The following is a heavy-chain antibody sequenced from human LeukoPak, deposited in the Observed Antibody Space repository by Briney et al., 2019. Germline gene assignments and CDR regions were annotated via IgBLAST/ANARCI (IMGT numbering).Heavy chain of an antibody. CDR1: GFTVSSNY. J-gene: IGHJ3*02. Sequence: GGSLRLSCAASGFTVSSNYMSRVRQAPGKGLEWVSVIYSGGSTYYADSVKGRFTISRDNSKNTLYLQMNSLRAEDTAVYYCARSTYYYDSSGYSGAFDIWGQGTMVTVSS. D-gene: IGHD3-22*01. V-gene: IGHV3-66*01. CDR3: ARSTYYYDSSGYSGAFDI. CDR2: IYSGGST.